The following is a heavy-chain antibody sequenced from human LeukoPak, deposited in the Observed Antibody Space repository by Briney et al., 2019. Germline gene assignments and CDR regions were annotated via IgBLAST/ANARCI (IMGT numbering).Heavy chain of an antibody. CDR2: INTNTGNP. D-gene: IGHD4-17*01. Sequence: GASVKVSCKASGYTFTSYAMNWVRQAPGQGLEWMGWINTNTGNPTYAQGFTGRFVFSLDTSVSTAYLQISSLKAEDTAVYYCARDGKKLSHGDSLRARFDPWGQGTLVTVSS. CDR3: ARDGKKLSHGDSLRARFDP. V-gene: IGHV7-4-1*02. J-gene: IGHJ5*02. CDR1: GYTFTSYA.